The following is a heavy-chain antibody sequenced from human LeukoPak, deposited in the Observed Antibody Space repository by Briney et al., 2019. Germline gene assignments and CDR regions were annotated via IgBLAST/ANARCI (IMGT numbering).Heavy chain of an antibody. V-gene: IGHV4-39*07. Sequence: SETLSLTCIVSGGSISISTYYWGWIRQPPGKGLEWIGSIYYSGSTYYTPSLKSRVTISLDKSKKQFSLNLNSVTAADTAVYYCARLRLRGYGYGPWEGPTWLDYWGQGTLVTVSS. CDR2: IYYSGST. D-gene: IGHD5-18*01. CDR1: GGSISISTYY. J-gene: IGHJ4*02. CDR3: ARLRLRGYGYGPWEGPTWLDY.